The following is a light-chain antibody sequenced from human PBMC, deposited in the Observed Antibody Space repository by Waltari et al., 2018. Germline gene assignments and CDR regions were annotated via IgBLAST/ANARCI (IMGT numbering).Light chain of an antibody. Sequence: QSALTQPASVSGSPGQSITISCTGTSSDFGHFNRVSWYQQHPGKAPKLMIYPVSKRPSGVSDRFSGSKSGDMASLTISGLQPEDEAEYFCSSYAGSSKGVFGGGTKVTVL. V-gene: IGLV2-23*02. J-gene: IGLJ2*01. CDR1: SSDFGHFNR. CDR3: SSYAGSSKGV. CDR2: PVS.